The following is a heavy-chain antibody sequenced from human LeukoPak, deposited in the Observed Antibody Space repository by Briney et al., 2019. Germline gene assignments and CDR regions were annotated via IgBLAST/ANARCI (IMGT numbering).Heavy chain of an antibody. CDR1: GNYW. CDR3: VSFYETY. CDR2: INSDGSWT. J-gene: IGHJ4*02. D-gene: IGHD2/OR15-2a*01. Sequence: PGGSLRLSCAASGNYWMHWVRQVPGKGLVGVSHINSDGSWTSCADSVKGRFTISKDNAKNTVYLQMNSLRAEDTTVYYCVSFYETYWGRGTLVTVSS. V-gene: IGHV3-74*01.